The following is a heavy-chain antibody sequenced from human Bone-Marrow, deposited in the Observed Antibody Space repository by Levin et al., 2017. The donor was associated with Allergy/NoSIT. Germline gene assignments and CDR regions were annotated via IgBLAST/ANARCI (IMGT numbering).Heavy chain of an antibody. J-gene: IGHJ6*02. CDR2: LPCFCPPG. V-gene: IGHV3-23*01. D-gene: IGHD5-24*01. Sequence: GASLPLSCVSSGLNFKNYAMSWVRQAPGPFLSFFSSLPCFCPPGSSAASVKGRFTVSRDNSNNTLYLHLNSLRPEDTAVYYCTKDIEVATIFGYYYGMDVWGQGTTVTVSS. CDR3: TKDIEVATIFGYYYGMDV. CDR1: GLNFKNYA.